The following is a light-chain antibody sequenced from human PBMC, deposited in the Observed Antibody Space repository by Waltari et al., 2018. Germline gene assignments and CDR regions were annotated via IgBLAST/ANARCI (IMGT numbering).Light chain of an antibody. CDR3: QQYGASPT. Sequence: EIVLTQSPGTLSLSPGEGATLSCKASQSVDSSHLAWYQQKPGQAPRLLISGTTTRGTGIPDRFSGSGSATDFTLTISRLEPEDFEVYFCQQYGASPTFGQGTKVEIK. CDR2: GTT. CDR1: QSVDSSH. J-gene: IGKJ1*01. V-gene: IGKV3-20*01.